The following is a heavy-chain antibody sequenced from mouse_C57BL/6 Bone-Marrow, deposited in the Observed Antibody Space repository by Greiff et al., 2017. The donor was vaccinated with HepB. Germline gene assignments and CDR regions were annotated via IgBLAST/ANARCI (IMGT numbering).Heavy chain of an antibody. CDR1: GYTFTSYG. Sequence: QVQLQQSGAELARPGASVKLSCKASGYTFTSYGISWVKQRTGQGLEWIGEIYPRSGNTYYNEKFKGKATLTADKSSSTAYMELRSLTSEDSAVDFCARGELYYAMDYWGQGTSVTVSS. CDR3: ARGELYYAMDY. J-gene: IGHJ4*01. V-gene: IGHV1-81*01. CDR2: IYPRSGNT.